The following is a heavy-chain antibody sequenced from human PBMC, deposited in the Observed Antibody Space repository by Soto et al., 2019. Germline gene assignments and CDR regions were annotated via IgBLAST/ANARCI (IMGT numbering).Heavy chain of an antibody. D-gene: IGHD3-22*01. CDR2: ISYDGSYK. J-gene: IGHJ4*02. Sequence: GESLRLSCAASGFTFSNYTMHWVRQAPGKGLEWVAIISYDGSYKYYADSVRGRFTISRDNSKNTLYLLLNSLRAEDTALYYCNYDSSGSHSGYYFDYWGQGTVVTVSS. V-gene: IGHV3-30-3*01. CDR1: GFTFSNYT. CDR3: NYDSSGSHSGYYFDY.